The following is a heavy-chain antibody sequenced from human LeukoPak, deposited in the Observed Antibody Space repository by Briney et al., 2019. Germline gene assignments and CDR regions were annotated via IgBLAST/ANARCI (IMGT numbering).Heavy chain of an antibody. CDR2: ISSSSSTI. D-gene: IGHD3-10*01. Sequence: GGSLRLSCAASGFTFSNAWMSWVRQAPGKGLEWVSYISSSSSTIYYADSVKGRFTISRDNAKNSLYLQMNSLRAEDTAVYYCARDSYGSGSYYRIDYWGQGTLVTVSS. V-gene: IGHV3-48*04. CDR3: ARDSYGSGSYYRIDY. CDR1: GFTFSNAW. J-gene: IGHJ4*02.